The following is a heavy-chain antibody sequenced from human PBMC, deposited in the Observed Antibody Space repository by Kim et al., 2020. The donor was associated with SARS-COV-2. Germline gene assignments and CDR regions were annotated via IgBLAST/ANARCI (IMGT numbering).Heavy chain of an antibody. CDR1: GYTFTGYY. J-gene: IGHJ6*02. Sequence: ASVKVSCKASGYTFTGYYMHWVRQAPGQGLEWMGRINPNSGATNYGQKFQGRVTMTRDTSINTAYMELSRLRSDDTAVYYCASSIKVAGWGMDVWGQGTTVTVCS. D-gene: IGHD6-19*01. V-gene: IGHV1-2*06. CDR2: INPNSGAT. CDR3: ASSIKVAGWGMDV.